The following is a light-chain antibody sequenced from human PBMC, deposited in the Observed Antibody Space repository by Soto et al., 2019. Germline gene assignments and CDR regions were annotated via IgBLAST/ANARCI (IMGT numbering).Light chain of an antibody. V-gene: IGKV1-33*01. J-gene: IGKJ2*01. CDR1: QDLTGY. CDR2: DTT. Sequence: DIQMTQSPSSLAASVGDRVTITCRASQDLTGYLNWYQQKPGKAPKLLIYDTTTLEEGVPSRFSGSGSGTNFTFTINGLQQEDVATYSCQQYVSLPYTFGQGTKLEIK. CDR3: QQYVSLPYT.